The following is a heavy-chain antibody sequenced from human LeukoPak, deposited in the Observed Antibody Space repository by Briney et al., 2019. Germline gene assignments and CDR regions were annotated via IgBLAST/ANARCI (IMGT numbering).Heavy chain of an antibody. CDR2: INHSGST. CDR1: GGSFSGYY. D-gene: IGHD2-2*01. V-gene: IGHV4-34*01. J-gene: IGHJ5*02. CDR3: ARGLITIVVVPAARGYNWFDP. Sequence: SETLTLTCAVYGGSFSGYYWSWIRQPPGKGLEWIGEINHSGSTNYNPSLKSRVTISVDTSKNQFSLKLSSVTAADTAVYYCARGLITIVVVPAARGYNWFDPWGQGTLVTVSS.